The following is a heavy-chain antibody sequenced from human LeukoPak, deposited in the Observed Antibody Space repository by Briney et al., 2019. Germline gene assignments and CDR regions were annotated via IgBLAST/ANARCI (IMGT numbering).Heavy chain of an antibody. CDR3: ARGDSSGSNWFDP. Sequence: ASVKVSCKASGGTFSSYAVSWVRQAPGQGLEWMGGIIPIFGTANYAQKFQGRVTITADESTSTAYMELSSLRSEDTAVYYCARGDSSGSNWFDPWGQGTLVTVSS. CDR1: GGTFSSYA. D-gene: IGHD3-22*01. J-gene: IGHJ5*02. CDR2: IIPIFGTA. V-gene: IGHV1-69*13.